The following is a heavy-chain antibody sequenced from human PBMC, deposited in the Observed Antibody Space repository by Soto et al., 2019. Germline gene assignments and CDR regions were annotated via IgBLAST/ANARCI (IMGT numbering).Heavy chain of an antibody. CDR2: LKSKTDGGTT. CDR1: GFTFSNAW. V-gene: IGHV3-15*07. D-gene: IGHD6-19*01. CDR3: TTEGGGSGWAY. Sequence: EVQLVESGGDLVQTGGSLRLSCAASGFTFSNAWMNWVRQAPGKGLEWVGRLKSKTDGGTTDYAAAVKGRFTMSRDDSKNMLYLQMNSLKIEDTAVYYCTTEGGGSGWAYWGQGTLVTVSS. J-gene: IGHJ4*02.